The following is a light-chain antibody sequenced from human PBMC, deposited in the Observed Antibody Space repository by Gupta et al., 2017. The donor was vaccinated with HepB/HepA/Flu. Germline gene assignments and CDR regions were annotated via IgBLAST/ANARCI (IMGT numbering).Light chain of an antibody. CDR2: RNN. CDR3: SAWDSSLGAWV. J-gene: IGLJ3*02. CDR1: NNNVGNQG. Sequence: QAGLTQPPSVSKALRQTATLTCTGNNNNVGNQGAAWLQQHQGHPPKLLSYRNNKRPSGISERFSASRSGNTVSLTITELQPEDEADYYCSAWDSSLGAWVFGGGTKLTVL. V-gene: IGLV10-54*04.